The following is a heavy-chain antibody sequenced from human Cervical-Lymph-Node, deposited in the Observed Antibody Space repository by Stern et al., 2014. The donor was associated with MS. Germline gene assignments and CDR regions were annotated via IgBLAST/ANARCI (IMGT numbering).Heavy chain of an antibody. J-gene: IGHJ4*02. V-gene: IGHV1-8*01. D-gene: IGHD3-3*01. CDR2: MNPDSGDT. CDR1: GYTFTSDD. CDR3: TRGWSA. Sequence: QVQLVQSGAEVKKPGASVKVSCKASGYTFTSDDINWVRQVPGQGLEWMGWMNPDSGDTGYAQKFSGKFTITRDLSISTAYMEMSSLKFEDTAVYYCTRGWSAWGQGTLVTVSS.